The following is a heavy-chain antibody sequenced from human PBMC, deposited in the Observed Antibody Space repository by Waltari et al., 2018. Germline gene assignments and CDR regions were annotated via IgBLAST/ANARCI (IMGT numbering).Heavy chain of an antibody. CDR2: IYNDGAT. D-gene: IGHD2-21*01. V-gene: IGHV3-66*01. J-gene: IGHJ4*02. CDR3: ARDSYMGY. CDR1: GFSIISNY. Sequence: EVQLVESGGGLVQPGGSLRLSCAASGFSIISNYISWVRQAPGKGLEWVSIIYNDGATYYADSVRGRFTISRDNSRNTLYLQMNSLRVEDTAVYYCARDSYMGYWGQGTLVTVSS.